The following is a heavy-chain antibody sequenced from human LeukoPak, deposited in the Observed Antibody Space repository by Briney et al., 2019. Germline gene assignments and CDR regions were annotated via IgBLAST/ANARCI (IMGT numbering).Heavy chain of an antibody. J-gene: IGHJ4*02. CDR1: GFTLSSDW. CDR3: ATVFGY. V-gene: IGHV3-74*01. Sequence: GGSLRLSCAVSGFTLSSDWMHWVRQAPGKGLEWVSRMNQDGSDTSYADSVKGRLTISRDNAKNTVYLQMNSLRAEDSAVYYCATVFGYWGQGTLVTVSS. CDR2: MNQDGSDT.